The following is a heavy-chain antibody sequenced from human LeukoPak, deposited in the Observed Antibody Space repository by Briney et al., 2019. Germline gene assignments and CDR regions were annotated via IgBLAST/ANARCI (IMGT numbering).Heavy chain of an antibody. V-gene: IGHV3-7*01. D-gene: IGHD3-16*01. CDR1: GFPFSSYW. J-gene: IGHJ4*02. CDR2: IKQDGSKK. Sequence: PGGSLRLSCVASGFPFSSYWMTWVRRAPGKGLEWVANIKQDGSKKSYVDSVKGRFTISRDNAKNSLYLQMNSLRAEDTAVYYCAKDWVDYWGQGTLVTVSS. CDR3: AKDWVDY.